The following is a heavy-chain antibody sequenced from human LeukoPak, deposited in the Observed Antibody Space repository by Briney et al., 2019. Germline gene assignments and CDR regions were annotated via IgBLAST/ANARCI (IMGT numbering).Heavy chain of an antibody. D-gene: IGHD6-19*01. Sequence: GGSLRLSCAASGFTFSSYEMNWVRQAPGKGLEGVSYISSSGSTIYYADSVKGRFTISRDNSKNTLYLQMNSLRAEDTAVYYCARRSGIAVAGAFDYWGQGTLVTVSS. V-gene: IGHV3-48*03. CDR3: ARRSGIAVAGAFDY. J-gene: IGHJ4*02. CDR2: ISSSGSTI. CDR1: GFTFSSYE.